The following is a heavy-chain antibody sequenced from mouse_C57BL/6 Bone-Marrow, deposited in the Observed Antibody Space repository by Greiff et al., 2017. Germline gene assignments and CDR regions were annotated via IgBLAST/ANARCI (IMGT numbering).Heavy chain of an antibody. V-gene: IGHV1-4*01. CDR3: ASAYDYDRSGPYFDY. CDR1: GYTFTSYT. CDR2: INPSSGYT. Sequence: QVQLQQSGAELARPGASVKMSCKASGYTFTSYTMHWVKQRPGQGLEWIGYINPSSGYTKYNQKFKDKATLTADKSSSTAYMQLSSLTSEDSAVYYCASAYDYDRSGPYFDYWGQGTTRTVSS. J-gene: IGHJ2*01. D-gene: IGHD2-4*01.